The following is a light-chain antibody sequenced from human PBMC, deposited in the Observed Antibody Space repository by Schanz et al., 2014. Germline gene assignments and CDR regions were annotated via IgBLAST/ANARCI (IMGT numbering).Light chain of an antibody. CDR1: QSVSST. CDR3: KHFA. CDR2: GVS. J-gene: IGKJ1*01. V-gene: IGKV3-15*01. Sequence: EIVMTQSPATLSLSPGERATLSCRASQSVSSTLAWYQQKPGQAPRLLMYGVSNRATGIPARFSGSGSGTEFALTISSLQSYDFATYYCKHFAFGQGTKVEIK.